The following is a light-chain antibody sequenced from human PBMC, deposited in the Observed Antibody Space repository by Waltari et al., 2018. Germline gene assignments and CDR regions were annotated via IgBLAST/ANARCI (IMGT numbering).Light chain of an antibody. CDR2: RNN. V-gene: IGLV1-47*01. CDR3: AAWDDSLGGPV. CDR1: RSNIGSNY. Sequence: GSRSNIGSNYVYWYQQLPGTAPKLLIYRNNQRPSGVPARFSGSKSGTPASLAISGLRSEDEADYYCAAWDDSLGGPVFGGGTKRTVL. J-gene: IGLJ3*02.